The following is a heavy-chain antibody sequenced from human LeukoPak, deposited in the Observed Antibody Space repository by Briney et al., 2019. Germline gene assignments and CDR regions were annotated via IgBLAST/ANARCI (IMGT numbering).Heavy chain of an antibody. J-gene: IGHJ6*03. V-gene: IGHV4-61*09. CDR1: GGSISSANYC. D-gene: IGHD2-2*01. Sequence: TLSLTCIVSGGSISSANYCWSWIRPPAGKGLEWIGHIHTSGSTNYNPSLKSRVTISVDTSKNQFSLKLSSVIAADTSVYYCARTTEGYCSSASCFGFSYSYYMDVWGKGTTVTISS. CDR3: ARTTEGYCSSASCFGFSYSYYMDV. CDR2: IHTSGST.